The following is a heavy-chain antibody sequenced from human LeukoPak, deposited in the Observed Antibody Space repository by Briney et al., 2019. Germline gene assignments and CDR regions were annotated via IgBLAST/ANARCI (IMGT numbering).Heavy chain of an antibody. J-gene: IGHJ4*02. CDR2: LSHDGANE. V-gene: IGHV3-30-3*01. CDR3: AKDDY. CDR1: GFTFSSYT. Sequence: GGSLRLSCAASGFTFSSYTIHWVRQAPGKGLEWVALLSHDGANEYYADSVKGRFTISRVNSKNTLYLQMNSLRAEDTAVYYCAKDDYWGQGTLVTVSS.